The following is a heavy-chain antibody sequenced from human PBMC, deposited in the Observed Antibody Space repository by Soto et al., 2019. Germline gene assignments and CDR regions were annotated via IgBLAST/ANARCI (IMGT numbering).Heavy chain of an antibody. CDR1: GFTLSSYW. CDR3: ANSVYNWNDGLFDY. D-gene: IGHD1-1*01. V-gene: IGHV3-74*01. J-gene: IGHJ4*02. CDR2: INSDGSST. Sequence: GGSLRLSCAASGFTLSSYWMHWVRQVPGKGLVWVSRINSDGSSTTYADTVKGRFTISRDNAKNTLYLQMSSLRAEDTAVYYCANSVYNWNDGLFDYWGKGTLVPVSS.